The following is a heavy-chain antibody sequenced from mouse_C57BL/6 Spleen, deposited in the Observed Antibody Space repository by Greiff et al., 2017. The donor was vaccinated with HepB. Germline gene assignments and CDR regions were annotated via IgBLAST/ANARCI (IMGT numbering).Heavy chain of an antibody. V-gene: IGHV7-1*01. CDR2: SRNKANDYTT. CDR3: ARVYDYEGAMDY. Sequence: EVKLMESGGGLVQSGRSLRLSCATSGFTFSDFYMEWVRQAPGKGLEWIAASRNKANDYTTEYSASVKGRFIVSRDTSQSILYLQMNALRAEDTAIYYCARVYDYEGAMDYWGQGTSVTVSS. J-gene: IGHJ4*01. D-gene: IGHD2-4*01. CDR1: GFTFSDFY.